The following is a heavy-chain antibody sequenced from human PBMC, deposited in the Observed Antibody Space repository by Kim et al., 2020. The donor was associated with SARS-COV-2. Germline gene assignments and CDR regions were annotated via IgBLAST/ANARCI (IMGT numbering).Heavy chain of an antibody. J-gene: IGHJ3*01. V-gene: IGHV3-7*01. CDR3: TRHLNYYDSCTYYVDFD. D-gene: IGHD3-10*01. CDR1: GFTFSTYW. CDR2: INQDGKQK. Sequence: GGSLRLSCAASGFTFSTYWMIWVRQAPGKGLEWVAYINQDGKQKYYVDSVKDRFTISRDNAENSLYLQMNSLRAEDTAVYFCTRHLNYYDSCTYYVDFD.